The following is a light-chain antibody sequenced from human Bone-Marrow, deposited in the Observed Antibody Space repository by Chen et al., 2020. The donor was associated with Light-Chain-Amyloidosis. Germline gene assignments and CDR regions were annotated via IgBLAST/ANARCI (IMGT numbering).Light chain of an antibody. CDR3: QQYYSTPYT. CDR1: ESLLYRSNNKNY. CDR2: WAS. V-gene: IGKV4-1*01. Sequence: DIVMTQSPDSLAVSLGERATINCKSSESLLYRSNNKNYLGWYQQKPGQSPKLLMYWASTRESGVPDRFGGSGSGTDFTLTIGSLQAEDVAVYYCQQYYSTPYTFGQGTKLEIQ. J-gene: IGKJ2*01.